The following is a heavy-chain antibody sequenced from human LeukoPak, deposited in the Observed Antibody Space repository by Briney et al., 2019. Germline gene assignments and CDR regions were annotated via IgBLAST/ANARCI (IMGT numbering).Heavy chain of an antibody. CDR2: ISGSGGST. J-gene: IGHJ4*02. Sequence: GGSLRLSCAASGFTFSDYWMRWVRQAPGKGLEWVSAISGSGGSTYYADSVKGRFTISRDNSKNTLYLQMYSLRAEDTAVYYCAKAELSYIVGATTFGYWGQGTLVTVSS. V-gene: IGHV3-23*01. D-gene: IGHD1-26*01. CDR3: AKAELSYIVGATTFGY. CDR1: GFTFSDYW.